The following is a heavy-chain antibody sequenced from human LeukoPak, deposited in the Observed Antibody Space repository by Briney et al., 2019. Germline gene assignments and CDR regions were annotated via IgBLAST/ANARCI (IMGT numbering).Heavy chain of an antibody. V-gene: IGHV4-59*01. CDR1: GGSISSYY. Sequence: SETLSLTCTVSGGSISSYYWSSIRQPPGKGLEWIGYIYYSGSTNYNPSLKSRVTISVDTSKNQFPLKLSSVTAADTAVYYCAREAQYSGYDYYYYMDVWGKGTTVTVSS. CDR3: AREAQYSGYDYYYYMDV. J-gene: IGHJ6*03. CDR2: IYYSGST. D-gene: IGHD5-12*01.